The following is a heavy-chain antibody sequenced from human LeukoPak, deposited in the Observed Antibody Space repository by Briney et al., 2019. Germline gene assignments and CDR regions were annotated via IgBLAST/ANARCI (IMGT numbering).Heavy chain of an antibody. D-gene: IGHD3-22*01. CDR1: GGSLSGYY. CDR3: ARAVIYDSSGYYYFDY. Sequence: SETLSLTCAVYGGSLSGYYWSWIRQPPGKGLEWIGEINHSGSTNYNPSLKSRVTISVDTSKNQFSLKLSSVTAADTAVYYCARAVIYDSSGYYYFDYWGQGTLVTVSS. CDR2: INHSGST. J-gene: IGHJ4*02. V-gene: IGHV4-34*01.